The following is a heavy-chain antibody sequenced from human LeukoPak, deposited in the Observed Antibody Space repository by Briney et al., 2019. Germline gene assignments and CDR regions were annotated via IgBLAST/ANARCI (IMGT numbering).Heavy chain of an antibody. CDR3: ARGLVGPRGLRDYYYYYMDV. D-gene: IGHD1-26*01. CDR1: GGSISRYY. V-gene: IGHV4-4*07. CDR2: IYNSGYT. J-gene: IGHJ6*03. Sequence: KPSETLSLTCTVSGGSISRYYWCWIRQPAGKGLEWIGRIYNSGYTNYNPSLKSRVAMSVDTSKDQLSLKLSSVTAADTAVYYCARGLVGPRGLRDYYYYYMDVWGKGTTVTVSS.